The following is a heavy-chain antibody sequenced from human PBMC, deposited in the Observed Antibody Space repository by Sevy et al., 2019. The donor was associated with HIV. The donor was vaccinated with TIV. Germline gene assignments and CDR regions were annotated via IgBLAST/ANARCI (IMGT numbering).Heavy chain of an antibody. CDR3: ATKGEGYNQYYFDY. CDR2: IYYNGRT. Sequence: SETLSLTCNVSGGSTRSSTYLWGWIRQPPGKGLEWIGDIYYNGRTHYSPSLTSRVTISVDTSKNQFSLKLSSVTAADTAVYYCATKGEGYNQYYFDYWGQGILVTVSS. D-gene: IGHD5-12*01. CDR1: GGSTRSSTYL. V-gene: IGHV4-39*01. J-gene: IGHJ4*02.